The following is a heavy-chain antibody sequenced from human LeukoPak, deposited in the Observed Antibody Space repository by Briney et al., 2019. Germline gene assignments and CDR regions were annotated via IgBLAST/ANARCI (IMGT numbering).Heavy chain of an antibody. Sequence: GGSLRLSCAASGFTVSSNYMSWVRQAPGKGLEWVSVIYSGGSTYYADSVKGRFTISRHNSKNTLYLQMNSLRAEDTAVYYCARVHVNTVTTPAGAFDIWGQGTMVTVSS. V-gene: IGHV3-53*04. J-gene: IGHJ3*02. CDR1: GFTVSSNY. CDR2: IYSGGST. D-gene: IGHD4-17*01. CDR3: ARVHVNTVTTPAGAFDI.